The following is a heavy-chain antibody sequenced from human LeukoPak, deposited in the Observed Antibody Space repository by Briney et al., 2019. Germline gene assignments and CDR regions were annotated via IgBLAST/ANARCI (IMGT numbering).Heavy chain of an antibody. V-gene: IGHV3-23*01. CDR2: IVGDSSET. Sequence: GGSLRLSCAISGLTFHDYAMTWVRQAPGKGLGWVSTIVGDSSETYYADSVKGRFTISRDNSNYMLFLHMNNPRAEDTAIYYCAKQPYNYYYLDVWGKGTTVTVSS. J-gene: IGHJ6*03. CDR1: GLTFHDYA. CDR3: AKQPYNYYYLDV. D-gene: IGHD2-21*01.